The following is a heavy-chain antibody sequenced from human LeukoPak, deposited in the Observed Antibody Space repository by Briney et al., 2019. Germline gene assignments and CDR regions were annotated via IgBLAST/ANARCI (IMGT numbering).Heavy chain of an antibody. J-gene: IGHJ3*02. V-gene: IGHV4-30-2*01. Sequence: SETLSLTCAVSGGSIISAGYSWSWIRQPPGKGLEWIGYIYHSGSTSYYPSLKSRVTISLDRSKNQFSLKLRSVTAADTAVYYCARVVGYSGYDGAFDIWGQGTMVTVSS. CDR3: ARVVGYSGYDGAFDI. CDR2: IYHSGST. D-gene: IGHD5-12*01. CDR1: GGSIISAGYS.